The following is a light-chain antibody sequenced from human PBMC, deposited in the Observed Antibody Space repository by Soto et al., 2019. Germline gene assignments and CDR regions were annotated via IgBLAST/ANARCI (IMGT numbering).Light chain of an antibody. J-gene: IGKJ1*01. CDR3: QQYNKWWT. CDR1: QTVNKN. CDR2: DVS. Sequence: EIVMTQSPATLSVSPGERATLSCRASQTVNKNAAWFQQKPGQAPRLLIYDVSTRATGIPARFGGRGSGTAFTLTISSLQSEDSAIYYCQQYNKWWTFGQGTKVEIK. V-gene: IGKV3-15*01.